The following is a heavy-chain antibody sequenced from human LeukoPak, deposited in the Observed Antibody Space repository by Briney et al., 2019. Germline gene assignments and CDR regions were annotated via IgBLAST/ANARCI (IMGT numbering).Heavy chain of an antibody. J-gene: IGHJ4*02. V-gene: IGHV1-2*02. CDR2: INPNSGGT. CDR1: GYTFTGYY. Sequence: ASVKVSCKASGYTFTGYYIHWVRQAPGQGLEWMGWINPNSGGTNYEQKFQGRVTMTRDTSISTAYMELSRLRSDDTAVYYCARIWFGELLYDYWGQGTLVTVSS. CDR3: ARIWFGELLYDY. D-gene: IGHD3-10*01.